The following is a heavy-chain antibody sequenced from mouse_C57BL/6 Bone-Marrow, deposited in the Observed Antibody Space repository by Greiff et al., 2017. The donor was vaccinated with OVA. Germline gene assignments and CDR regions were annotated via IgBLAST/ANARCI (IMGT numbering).Heavy chain of an antibody. V-gene: IGHV2-9-1*01. CDR1: GFSLTSYA. CDR2: IWTGGGP. D-gene: IGHD1-1*01. CDR3: ASPYSGRGGDAMDY. Sequence: QVQLKESGPGLVAPSQSLSITCTVSGFSLTSYAISWVRQPPGKGLEWLGEIWTGGGPNYNSALKSRLSISTDNSNSQVFLKMNSLQTDDTSRYYGASPYSGRGGDAMDYWGQGTSVTVSS. J-gene: IGHJ4*01.